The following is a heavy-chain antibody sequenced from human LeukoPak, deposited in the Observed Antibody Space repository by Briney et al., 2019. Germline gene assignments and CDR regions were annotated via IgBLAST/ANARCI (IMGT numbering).Heavy chain of an antibody. Sequence: GGSLRLSCAASGFTLSSYTMNWVRQAPGKGLEWVSYSSWSSSTIYYAGSVKGRFTISRDNAKNSLYLQMNSLRAEDTAVYYCARDPPRGDFWSGAGRYYFDYWGQGTLVTVSS. CDR2: SSWSSSTI. V-gene: IGHV3-48*01. J-gene: IGHJ4*02. D-gene: IGHD3-3*01. CDR1: GFTLSSYT. CDR3: ARDPPRGDFWSGAGRYYFDY.